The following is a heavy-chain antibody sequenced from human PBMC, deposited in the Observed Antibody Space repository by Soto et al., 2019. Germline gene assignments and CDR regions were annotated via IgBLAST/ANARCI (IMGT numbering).Heavy chain of an antibody. CDR1: GFIFSDHY. CDR2: TRNKARGFTT. D-gene: IGHD2-15*01. CDR3: RRLNTGLAYSYDH. V-gene: IGHV3-72*01. Sequence: GGSLRLSCAVSGFIFSDHYIDWVRQAPGKGLEWVGRTRNKARGFTTEYAASVKGRFTVSRDDSQNSVYLQMNSLNTDDTAVYYCRRLNTGLAYSYDHWGQGALVTVSS. J-gene: IGHJ4*02.